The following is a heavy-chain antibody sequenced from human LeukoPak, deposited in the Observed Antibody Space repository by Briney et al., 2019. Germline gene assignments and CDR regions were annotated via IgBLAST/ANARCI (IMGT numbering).Heavy chain of an antibody. CDR2: ISTDGSVT. J-gene: IGHJ4*02. V-gene: IGHV3-74*01. CDR3: ARIGGSGSYSGHYFDH. CDR1: GFTFSTYW. D-gene: IGHD3-10*01. Sequence: GGSLRLSCAASGFTFSTYWMHWVRRAPGKGLVWVSRISTDGSVTSYADSVKGRFTISRDNAKNTMYLQMNSLRAEDTAAYYCARIGGSGSYSGHYFDHWGQGTLVTVSS.